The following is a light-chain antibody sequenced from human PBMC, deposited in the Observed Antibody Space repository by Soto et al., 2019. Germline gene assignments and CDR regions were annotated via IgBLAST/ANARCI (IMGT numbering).Light chain of an antibody. Sequence: QSVLTQPPSASGSPGQSVTISCTGTSSDIGGYDYVSWYQQYPGKAPKFIIFEVNRRPSGVPDRFSGSKSGNTASLTVSGLQAEDEADYHCSSYAGSSDFVVFGGGTKVTVL. J-gene: IGLJ2*01. CDR3: SSYAGSSDFVV. CDR2: EVN. V-gene: IGLV2-8*01. CDR1: SSDIGGYDY.